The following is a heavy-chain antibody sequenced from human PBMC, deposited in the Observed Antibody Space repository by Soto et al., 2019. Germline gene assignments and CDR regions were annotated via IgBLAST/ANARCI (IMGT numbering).Heavy chain of an antibody. CDR1: GYTFTSYG. J-gene: IGHJ6*02. CDR2: ISAYNGNT. Sequence: QVQLVQSGAEVKKPGASVKVSCKASGYTFTSYGISWVRQAPGQGLEWMGWISAYNGNTNYAQKLQGRVTMTTDTTTSTAYMELRSMRSDDPAVYYCARDGGSSWYGSYYYYYGMDVWGQGTTVTVSS. D-gene: IGHD6-13*01. V-gene: IGHV1-18*04. CDR3: ARDGGSSWYGSYYYYYGMDV.